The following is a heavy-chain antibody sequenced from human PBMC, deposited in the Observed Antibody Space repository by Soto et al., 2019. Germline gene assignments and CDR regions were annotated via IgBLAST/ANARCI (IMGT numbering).Heavy chain of an antibody. V-gene: IGHV3-48*01. D-gene: IGHD2-15*01. J-gene: IGHJ3*02. CDR3: ARDDGAYCSGGSCYDPAFDI. Sequence: GGSLRLSCAASGFTFSSYSMNWVRQAPGKGLEWVSYISSSSSTIYYADSVKGRFTISRDNAKNSLYLQMNSLRVEDTAVYYCARDDGAYCSGGSCYDPAFDIWGQGTMVTVSS. CDR2: ISSSSSTI. CDR1: GFTFSSYS.